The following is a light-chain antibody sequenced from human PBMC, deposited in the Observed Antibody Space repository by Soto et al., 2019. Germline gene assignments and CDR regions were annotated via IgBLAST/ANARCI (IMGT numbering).Light chain of an antibody. V-gene: IGKV1-5*01. CDR2: DAS. Sequence: DIQMTQSPSTLSASVGDRVTITCRASQSISSWLAWYQQKPGKAPKLLIYDASSLESGVPSRFSGSGSGTEFTLTISSLQPDFFATYYCQQYNSYSWTFCQGPKVDIK. J-gene: IGKJ1*01. CDR3: QQYNSYSWT. CDR1: QSISSW.